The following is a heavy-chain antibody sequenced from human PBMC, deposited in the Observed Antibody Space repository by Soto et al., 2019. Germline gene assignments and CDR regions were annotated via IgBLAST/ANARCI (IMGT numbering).Heavy chain of an antibody. Sequence: GESLKISCKGSGYSFAGYWITWVRQKPGKGLEWMGRIDPSDSQTYYSPSFRGHVTISVTKSITTVFLQWSSLRASDTAMYYCARQIYDSDSGPNFQYYFDSWGQGTLVTVSS. V-gene: IGHV5-10-1*01. J-gene: IGHJ4*02. CDR3: ARQIYDSDSGPNFQYYFDS. D-gene: IGHD3-22*01. CDR2: IDPSDSQT. CDR1: GYSFAGYW.